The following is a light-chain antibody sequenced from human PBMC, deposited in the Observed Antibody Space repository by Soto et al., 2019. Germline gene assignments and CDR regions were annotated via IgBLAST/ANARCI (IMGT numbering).Light chain of an antibody. Sequence: DIQMTQSPPTLSASVGDRVTITCRASQSIRHYLAWYQQMPGKAPKLLIYGASTLQSGAPSRFSGSGSGTEFTHTISSLQPDDFGTYYCQHHNSYSQTFGQGTKVEIK. J-gene: IGKJ1*01. V-gene: IGKV1-5*01. CDR1: QSIRHY. CDR3: QHHNSYSQT. CDR2: GAS.